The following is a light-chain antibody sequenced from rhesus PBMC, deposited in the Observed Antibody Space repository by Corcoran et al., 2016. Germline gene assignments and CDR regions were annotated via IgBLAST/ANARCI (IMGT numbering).Light chain of an antibody. CDR2: EAS. CDR1: QAITND. CDR3: KHYYSLPLT. J-gene: IGKJ4*01. V-gene: IGKV1-25*01. Sequence: DIQMTQSPSSLSASVGDRVTITCRASQAITNDLAWYRQRPGESPKLLIYEASSLQSGIPSRFSGSGSGTDFTLTISSLQSEDYATYYCKHYYSLPLTFGGGTKVEIK.